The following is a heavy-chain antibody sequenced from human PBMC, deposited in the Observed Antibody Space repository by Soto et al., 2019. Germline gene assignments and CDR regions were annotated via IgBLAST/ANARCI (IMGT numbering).Heavy chain of an antibody. CDR2: TSYAGSNN. Sequence: QVQLVESGGGVVQPGTSLRLSCEGSGFTFRSYVIHWVRQAPGKGLEWVALTSYAGSNNFYGDSVKGRFTISRDNSRNTVELQMDSRRLEETALYYCARWGTTGGLDVWGQGTLVSVSS. J-gene: IGHJ4*02. CDR3: ARWGTTGGLDV. CDR1: GFTFRSYV. V-gene: IGHV3-33*05. D-gene: IGHD3-16*01.